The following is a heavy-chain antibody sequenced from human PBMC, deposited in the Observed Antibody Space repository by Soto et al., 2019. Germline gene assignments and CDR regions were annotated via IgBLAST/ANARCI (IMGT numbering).Heavy chain of an antibody. V-gene: IGHV3-74*01. CDR1: GFTFSSYW. J-gene: IGHJ4*02. CDR3: ARASGSYYTPPEVDY. Sequence: GGSLRLSCAASGFTFSSYWMHWVRQAPGKGLVWVSRINSDGSSTSYADSVKGRFTISRDNAKNTLYLQMNSLRAEDTAVYYCARASGSYYTPPEVDYWGQGTLVTVSS. D-gene: IGHD3-10*01. CDR2: INSDGSST.